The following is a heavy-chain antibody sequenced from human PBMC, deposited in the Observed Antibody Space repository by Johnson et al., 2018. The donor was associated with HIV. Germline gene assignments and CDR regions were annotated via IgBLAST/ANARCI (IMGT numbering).Heavy chain of an antibody. D-gene: IGHD2-2*01. J-gene: IGHJ3*02. V-gene: IGHV3-30-3*01. CDR2: ISYDGSNK. CDR3: ARAAIVVLPAGAVDI. CDR1: GFTFSNAW. Sequence: VQLVESGGGLVKPGGSLRLSCAASGFTFSNAWMSWVRQAPGKGLEWVAVISYDGSNKFYADSVKGRFTISRDKSKKTLYLQMNSLRLGDTAIYYCARAAIVVLPAGAVDIWGRGTMVTVSS.